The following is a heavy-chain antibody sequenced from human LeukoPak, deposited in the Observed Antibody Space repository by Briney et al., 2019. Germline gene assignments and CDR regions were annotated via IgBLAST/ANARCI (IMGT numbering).Heavy chain of an antibody. CDR1: GFTIDDYT. CDR3: AKDRVGAILYFDY. J-gene: IGHJ4*02. D-gene: IGHD1-26*01. Sequence: GGSLRLSCAAPGFTIDDYTMHWVRQAPGKGLEWVSLISWGGSSTYYADSMKGRFTISRDNSKNTLYLQMNSLRAEDTAVYYCAKDRVGAILYFDYWGLGTLVTVSS. CDR2: ISWGGSST. V-gene: IGHV3-43*01.